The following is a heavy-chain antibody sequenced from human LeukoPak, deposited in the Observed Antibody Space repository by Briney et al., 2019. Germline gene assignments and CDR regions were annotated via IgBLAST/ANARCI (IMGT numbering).Heavy chain of an antibody. D-gene: IGHD3-22*01. CDR1: GFTFTSYS. CDR3: ARGGRGTIIMIVVAALDY. V-gene: IGHV3-21*01. CDR2: ISSNGNYI. Sequence: GGSLRLSCAASGFTFTSYSMNWVRQAPGKGLEWVSSISSNGNYIYYPESVKGRFTISRDNARNSLYLQMNSLRAEDTAVYYCARGGRGTIIMIVVAALDYWGQGTLVTVSS. J-gene: IGHJ4*02.